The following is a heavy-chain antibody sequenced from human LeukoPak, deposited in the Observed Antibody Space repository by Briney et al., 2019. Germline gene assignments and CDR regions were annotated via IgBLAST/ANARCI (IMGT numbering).Heavy chain of an antibody. V-gene: IGHV1-69*05. D-gene: IGHD3-9*01. CDR1: GGTFTSYD. Sequence: SVKVSCKASGGTFTSYDISWVGQAPGQGGEWRGRIIPIFGTANYAQKFEGRVTITTDESTSTDYMELSSLRSEDTAVYYCARTGYYSRIDYWGQGTLVTVSS. CDR3: ARTGYYSRIDY. CDR2: IIPIFGTA. J-gene: IGHJ4*02.